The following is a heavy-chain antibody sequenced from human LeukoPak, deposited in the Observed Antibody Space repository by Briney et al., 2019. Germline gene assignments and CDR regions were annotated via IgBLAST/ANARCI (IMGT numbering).Heavy chain of an antibody. CDR1: GFSCSNYG. CDR3: AKDLYGGGWYNYFDP. D-gene: IGHD6-19*01. J-gene: IGHJ5*02. CDR2: ISYDGKSQ. Sequence: GGSLRLSCAASGFSCSNYGMHWVRQAPGKGLEWVAMISYDGKSQRYGDSVKGRFTISRVNSKNTVYLQMNSLRPEDSAMYYCAKDLYGGGWYNYFDPWGQGTRVTVSS. V-gene: IGHV3-30*18.